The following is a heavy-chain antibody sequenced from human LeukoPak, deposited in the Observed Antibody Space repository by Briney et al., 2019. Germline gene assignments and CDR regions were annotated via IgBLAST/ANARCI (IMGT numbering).Heavy chain of an antibody. CDR3: AKAWVPTTVTTFDY. D-gene: IGHD4-17*01. CDR1: GFTFSSYA. Sequence: GGSLRLSCAASGFTFSSYAMSWVRQAPGKGLEWVSAINGSGGSTYYADSVKGRFTISRDNSKNTLYPQMNSLRAEDTAVYYCAKAWVPTTVTTFDYWGQGTLVTVSS. CDR2: INGSGGST. V-gene: IGHV3-23*01. J-gene: IGHJ4*02.